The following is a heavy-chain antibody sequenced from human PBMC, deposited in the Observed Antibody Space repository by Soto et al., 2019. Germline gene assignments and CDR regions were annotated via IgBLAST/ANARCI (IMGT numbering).Heavy chain of an antibody. Sequence: SETLSLTCAVSSGSISSINWWSWVRQPPGHGLEWIGEIYHSGSTNYNPSLKGRVTISVDKSKNQFSLKLSSVTAADTAVYYCARKYCGTTCYPNFDYWGQGTLVTVSS. CDR2: IYHSGST. V-gene: IGHV4-4*02. CDR3: ARKYCGTTCYPNFDY. CDR1: SGSISSINW. D-gene: IGHD2-2*01. J-gene: IGHJ4*02.